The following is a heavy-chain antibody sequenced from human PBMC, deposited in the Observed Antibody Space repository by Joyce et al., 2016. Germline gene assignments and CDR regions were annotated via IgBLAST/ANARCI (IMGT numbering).Heavy chain of an antibody. Sequence: EVQLLESGGGLVQPGGSLTLSCAAYGFTFNNYGLNWVRQARGKGLEWVSSISDIGGSTYYADSVRDRFTISRDNSKNTLFLQMTSLTAEDTAVYYCAKDRPYSTYYYFYYMDVWGKGTTVTVSS. CDR2: ISDIGGST. V-gene: IGHV3-23*01. D-gene: IGHD4-11*01. J-gene: IGHJ6*03. CDR1: GFTFNNYG. CDR3: AKDRPYSTYYYFYYMDV.